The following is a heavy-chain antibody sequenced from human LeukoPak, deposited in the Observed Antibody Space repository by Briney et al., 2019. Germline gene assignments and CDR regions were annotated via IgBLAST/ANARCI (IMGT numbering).Heavy chain of an antibody. CDR2: IYYSGST. J-gene: IGHJ2*01. CDR3: ARGDVVVVAATGWYFDL. V-gene: IGHV4-30-4*08. CDR1: GGSISSGDYY. Sequence: PSETLSLTCTVSGGSISSGDYYWSWIRQPPGKGLEWIGYIYYSGSTYYNPSLKGRVTISVDTSKNQLSLKLSSVTAADTAVYYCARGDVVVVAATGWYFDLWGRGTLVTVSS. D-gene: IGHD2-15*01.